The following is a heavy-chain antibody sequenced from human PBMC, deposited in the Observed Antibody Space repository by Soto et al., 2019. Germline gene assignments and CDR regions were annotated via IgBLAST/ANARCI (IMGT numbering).Heavy chain of an antibody. Sequence: GESLKISCNGSGYSFTSYWITWVLQMPGKGLEWMGKIDPSDSYSTYSPSLQGHVTISADKSISTAYLQWSSLKASDTAMYYCARQEGSSSDFYYYGMDVWGQGTTVTVSS. CDR3: ARQEGSSSDFYYYGMDV. CDR1: GYSFTSYW. D-gene: IGHD6-6*01. V-gene: IGHV5-10-1*01. CDR2: IDPSDSYS. J-gene: IGHJ6*02.